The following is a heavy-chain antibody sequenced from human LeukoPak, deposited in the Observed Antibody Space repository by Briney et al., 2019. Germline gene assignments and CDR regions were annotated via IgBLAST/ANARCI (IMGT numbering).Heavy chain of an antibody. J-gene: IGHJ6*03. D-gene: IGHD6-6*01. CDR1: GYTFTGYY. V-gene: IGHV1-2*02. CDR3: ARGGQLRQLLYYMDV. Sequence: ASVKVSCKASGYTFTGYYMHWVRQAPGQGLEWMGWINPNSGGTNYAQKFQGRVTMTRDTSISTAYMELSSLRSEDTAVYYCARGGQLRQLLYYMDVWGTGTTVTISS. CDR2: INPNSGGT.